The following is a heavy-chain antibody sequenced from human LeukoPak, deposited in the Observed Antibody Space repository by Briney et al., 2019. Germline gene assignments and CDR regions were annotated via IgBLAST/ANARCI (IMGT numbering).Heavy chain of an antibody. D-gene: IGHD6-13*01. CDR3: ARGRAGNHVDY. V-gene: IGHV4-61*02. CDR2: IYTSGST. CDR1: GGSISSGSYY. J-gene: IGHJ4*02. Sequence: PSQTLSLTCTVSGGSISSGSYYWSWIRQPAGKGLEWIGRIYTSGSTNYNPSLKSRVTISVDTSKNQFSLKLSSVTAADTAVYYCARGRAGNHVDYWGQGTLVTVSS.